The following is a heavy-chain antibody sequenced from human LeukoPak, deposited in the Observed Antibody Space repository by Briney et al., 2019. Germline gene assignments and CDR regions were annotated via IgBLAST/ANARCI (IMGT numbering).Heavy chain of an antibody. J-gene: IGHJ4*02. D-gene: IGHD2-21*01. V-gene: IGHV4-34*01. CDR1: GGSFSGYY. CDR2: IKHSGSI. Sequence: SETLSLTCAVYGGSFSGYYWTWIRQPPGKGLEWIGEIKHSGSINYNPSLKSRVTISVDTSKNQFSLKLSSVTAADTAAYYCARSRSRPLLPPLPKSQYYFDYWGQGTLVTVSS. CDR3: ARSRSRPLLPPLPKSQYYFDY.